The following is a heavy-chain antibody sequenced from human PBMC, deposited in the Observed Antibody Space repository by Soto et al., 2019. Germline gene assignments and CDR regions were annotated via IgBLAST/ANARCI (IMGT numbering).Heavy chain of an antibody. CDR2: INHSGST. J-gene: IGHJ4*02. D-gene: IGHD2-2*01. CDR3: ARGLSGGDIVVVPATNLPFDY. CDR1: GGSFSGYY. V-gene: IGHV4-34*01. Sequence: SETLSLTCAVYGGSFSGYYWSWIRQPPGKGLEWIGEINHSGSTNYNPSLKSRVTISVDTSKNQFSLKLSSVTAADTAVYYCARGLSGGDIVVVPATNLPFDYWGQGTLVT.